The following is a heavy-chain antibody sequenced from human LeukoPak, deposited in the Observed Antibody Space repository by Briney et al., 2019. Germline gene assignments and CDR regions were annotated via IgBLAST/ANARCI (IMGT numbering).Heavy chain of an antibody. CDR3: ARDQPHSSSWHEFTFDP. J-gene: IGHJ5*02. CDR2: IIPILGIA. CDR1: GGTFSSYA. Sequence: ASVKVSCKASGGTFSSYAISWVRQAPGQGLEWMGRIIPILGIANYAQKFQGRVTITADKSTSTAYMELSSLRSEDTAVYYCARDQPHSSSWHEFTFDPWGQGTLVTVSS. V-gene: IGHV1-69*04. D-gene: IGHD6-13*01.